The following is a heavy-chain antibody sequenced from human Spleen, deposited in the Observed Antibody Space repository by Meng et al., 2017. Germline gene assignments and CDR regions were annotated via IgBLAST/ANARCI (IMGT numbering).Heavy chain of an antibody. J-gene: IGHJ4*02. V-gene: IGHV3-9*01. CDR1: GFTFDDYA. CDR3: AKSGREGVGSLDY. Sequence: SLKISCAASGFTFDDYAMHWVRQAPGKGLEWVSGISWNSGSIGYADSVKGRFTISRDNAKNSLYLQMNSLRAEDTAVYYCAKSGREGVGSLDYWGQGTLVTVSS. CDR2: ISWNSGSI. D-gene: IGHD3-10*01.